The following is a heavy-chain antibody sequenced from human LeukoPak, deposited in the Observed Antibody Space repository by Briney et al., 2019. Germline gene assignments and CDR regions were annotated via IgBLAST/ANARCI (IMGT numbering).Heavy chain of an antibody. CDR1: GGSISSSSYY. CDR2: IYYSGST. J-gene: IGHJ5*02. V-gene: IGHV4-39*07. CDR3: ARVVVVAATQWFDP. D-gene: IGHD2-15*01. Sequence: SETLSLTCTVSGGSISSSSYYWGWIRQPPGKGLEWIGSIYYSGSTYYNPSLKSRVTISVDRSKNQFSLKLSSVTAADTAVYYCARVVVVAATQWFDPWGQGTLVTVSS.